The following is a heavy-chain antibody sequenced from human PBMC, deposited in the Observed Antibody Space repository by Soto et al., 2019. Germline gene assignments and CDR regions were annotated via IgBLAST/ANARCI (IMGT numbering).Heavy chain of an antibody. J-gene: IGHJ4*02. CDR1: GFTFSRSA. CDR3: AKDKDYYDSSGYYFDY. Sequence: GSLRLSCAASGFTFSRSAMNWVRQAPGKGLDWVSSISGSGDSTYYADSVKGRFTISRDNSKNTLYLQMNSLRAEDTAVYYCAKDKDYYDSSGYYFDYWGQGALVTVSS. D-gene: IGHD3-22*01. V-gene: IGHV3-23*01. CDR2: ISGSGDST.